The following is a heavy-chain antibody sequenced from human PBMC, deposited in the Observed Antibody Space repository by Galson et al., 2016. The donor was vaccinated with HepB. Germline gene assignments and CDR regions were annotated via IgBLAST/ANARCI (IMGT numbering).Heavy chain of an antibody. J-gene: IGHJ4*02. CDR3: AHRVMTRYFDT. D-gene: IGHD2-21*02. V-gene: IGHV2-5*02. CDR2: IYWDDED. CDR1: GISVTTFEVG. Sequence: PALVKPTQTLTLTCSVSGISVTTFEVGVGWIRQSPGKAPEWLAIIYWDDEDRYSPSLKSRLTITRDTSKNQVVLTIINMDPEETATYYCAHRVMTRYFDTCGQGTLVTCSS.